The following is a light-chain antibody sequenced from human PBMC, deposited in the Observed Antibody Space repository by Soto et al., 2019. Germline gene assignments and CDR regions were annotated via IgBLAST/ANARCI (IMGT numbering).Light chain of an antibody. CDR3: QAWDSSTESVV. Sequence: SYELTQPPSVSVSPGQTASITCSGGKLGDKYACWYQQKPGKSPVLVFYKIEKRPSGIPRRFSASNSGNTATLTISGTQSMDEADYYCQAWDSSTESVVFGGGTKLTVL. CDR2: KIE. J-gene: IGLJ2*01. CDR1: KLGDKY. V-gene: IGLV3-1*01.